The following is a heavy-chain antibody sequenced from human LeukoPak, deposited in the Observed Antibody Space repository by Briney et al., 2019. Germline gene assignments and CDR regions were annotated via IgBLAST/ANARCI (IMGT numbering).Heavy chain of an antibody. CDR2: INHSGST. Sequence: SETLSLTCAVYGGSFNGYYWSWIRQPPGKGLEWIGEINHSGSTNYNPSLKSRVTISVDTSKNQFSLKLSSVTAADTAVYYCARFDYGSGSSGFYYYYGMDVWGQGTTVTVSS. D-gene: IGHD3-10*01. V-gene: IGHV4-34*01. CDR1: GGSFNGYY. CDR3: ARFDYGSGSSGFYYYYGMDV. J-gene: IGHJ6*02.